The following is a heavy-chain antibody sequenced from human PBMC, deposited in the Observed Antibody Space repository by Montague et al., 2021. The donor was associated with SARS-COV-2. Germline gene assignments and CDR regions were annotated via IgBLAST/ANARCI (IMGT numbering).Heavy chain of an antibody. CDR2: VYDSGTT. CDR3: ARVQRGYYYGLGVSAHFDY. D-gene: IGHD3-10*01. Sequence: SETLSLTCTVSGGSISTYYWGWIRQPPGKGLEWIGYVYDSGTTKYNPSLKSRVTVSVDTSKNQFSLKLSSVTAADTAVYYCARVQRGYYYGLGVSAHFDYWAQGTLVTVSS. J-gene: IGHJ4*02. V-gene: IGHV4-59*01. CDR1: GGSISTYY.